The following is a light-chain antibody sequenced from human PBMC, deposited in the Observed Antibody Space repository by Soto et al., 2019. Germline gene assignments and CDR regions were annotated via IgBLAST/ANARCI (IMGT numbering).Light chain of an antibody. V-gene: IGLV2-11*01. CDR2: DVS. J-gene: IGLJ2*01. Sequence: QSVLTQPRSVSGSPGQSVTISCTGTSSDVGGYDYVSWYQQHPANAPKLMIYDVSKRPSGVPDRFSGSKSGNAASLTISGLQAEDEADYYCCSFAGTHTFGVFGGGTKVTVL. CDR1: SSDVGGYDY. CDR3: CSFAGTHTFGV.